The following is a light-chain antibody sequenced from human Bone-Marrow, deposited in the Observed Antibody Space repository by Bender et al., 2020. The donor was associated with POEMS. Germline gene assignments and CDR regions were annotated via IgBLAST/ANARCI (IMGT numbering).Light chain of an antibody. CDR1: SGHSNDA. V-gene: IGLV4-69*02. CDR2: LESDGSH. Sequence: QVVLTQSPSASAPLGASVKLTCTLSSGHSNDAIAWHQQQPGKGPRFLMNLESDGSHNKGGGIPDRFSGSSSGTERYLTISGLQSEDEADYYCQTWGTGWVFGGGTKLTVL. J-gene: IGLJ3*02. CDR3: QTWGTGWV.